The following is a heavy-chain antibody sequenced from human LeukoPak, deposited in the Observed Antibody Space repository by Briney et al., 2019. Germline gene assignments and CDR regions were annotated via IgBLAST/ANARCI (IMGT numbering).Heavy chain of an antibody. V-gene: IGHV4-61*02. D-gene: IGHD3-10*01. Sequence: PSQTLSLTCTVSGGSISSGSYYWSWIRQPAGKGLEWIGRIYTSGSTNYNPSLKSRVTISVDTSKNQFSLKLSSVTAAVTAVYYCARGRMVRGVIAGYFDYWGQGTLVTVSS. CDR2: IYTSGST. J-gene: IGHJ4*02. CDR3: ARGRMVRGVIAGYFDY. CDR1: GGSISSGSYY.